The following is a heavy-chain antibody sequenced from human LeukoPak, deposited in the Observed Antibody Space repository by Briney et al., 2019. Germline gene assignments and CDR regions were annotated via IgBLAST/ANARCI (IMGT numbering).Heavy chain of an antibody. J-gene: IGHJ4*02. CDR2: ISCNSGSI. D-gene: IGHD3-10*01. CDR1: GFTFDDYA. V-gene: IGHV3-9*01. Sequence: PGGSLRLSCAASGFTFDDYAMHWVRQAPGKGLEWVSGISCNSGSIGYADSVKGRFTISRDNAKNSLYLQMDSLRAEDTALYYCAKVAGSGSYYPIDYWGQGTLVTVSS. CDR3: AKVAGSGSYYPIDY.